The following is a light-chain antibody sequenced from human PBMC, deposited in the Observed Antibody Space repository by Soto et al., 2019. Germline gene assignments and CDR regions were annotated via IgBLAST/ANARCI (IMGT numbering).Light chain of an antibody. CDR3: QQYTTYWT. V-gene: IGKV1-5*01. Sequence: DIQMTQSPSTLSASLGDGVNSTCRASQGISRWLAWYQQRPGKAPKLLIYDASTLHSGVSSRFSGSGSGTEFTLTISSLQPNDSATYYCQQYTTYWTFGQGTKVDIK. CDR1: QGISRW. J-gene: IGKJ1*01. CDR2: DAS.